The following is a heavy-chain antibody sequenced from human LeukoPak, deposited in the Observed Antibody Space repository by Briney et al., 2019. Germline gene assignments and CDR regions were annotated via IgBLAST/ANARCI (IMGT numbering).Heavy chain of an antibody. Sequence: PSETLSLTCTVSGGSISSSYWSWIRQPPGKGLEWIGYIYYTGTTNYNPSLKSRVTISVDTSKNQFSLKLSSVTAADTAVYYCARLKGYSSGWYPSYYFDYWGQGTLVTVSS. J-gene: IGHJ4*02. V-gene: IGHV4-59*08. CDR3: ARLKGYSSGWYPSYYFDY. CDR2: IYYTGTT. CDR1: GGSISSSY. D-gene: IGHD6-19*01.